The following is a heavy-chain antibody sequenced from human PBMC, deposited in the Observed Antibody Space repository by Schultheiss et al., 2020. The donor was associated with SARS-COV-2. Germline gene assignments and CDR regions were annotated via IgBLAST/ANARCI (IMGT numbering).Heavy chain of an antibody. CDR3: ARGGGLRYFDWYYYYGMDV. CDR1: GGSFSGYY. D-gene: IGHD3-9*01. CDR2: INHSVST. J-gene: IGHJ6*02. V-gene: IGHV4-34*01. Sequence: SQTLSLTCAVYGGSFSGYYWSWIRQPPGKGLEWIGEINHSVSTNYNPSLKSRVTISVDTSKNQFSLKLSSVTAADTAVYYCARGGGLRYFDWYYYYGMDVWGQGTTVTVSS.